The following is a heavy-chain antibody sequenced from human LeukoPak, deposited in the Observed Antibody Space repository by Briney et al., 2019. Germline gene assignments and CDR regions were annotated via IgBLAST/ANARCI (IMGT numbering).Heavy chain of an antibody. D-gene: IGHD1-1*01. Sequence: SETLSLTCTVSGYSISRGYHWGWVRQPPGKGLEWIGIVHQSGSTYYNPSLTSRLTISAATSKTRFYLKLDSATAADTAVYYCARVNFNPDYWGQGTLVTVSS. CDR3: ARVNFNPDY. CDR2: VHQSGST. CDR1: GYSISRGYH. V-gene: IGHV4-38-2*02. J-gene: IGHJ4*02.